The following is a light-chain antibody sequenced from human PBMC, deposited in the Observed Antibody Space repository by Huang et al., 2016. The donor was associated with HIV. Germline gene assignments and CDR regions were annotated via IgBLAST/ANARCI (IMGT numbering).Light chain of an antibody. CDR1: QAVSDY. CDR2: STS. V-gene: IGKV1-8*01. Sequence: AIQITQSPSSLSASTGDRVTVSCRASQAVSDYLAWYQQKPGGAPRLLIYSTSTLQDGVPSRFSGNGSATDFSLTISCLQSDDFATYYCQQYHIFPWTFGQGTKVEI. CDR3: QQYHIFPWT. J-gene: IGKJ1*01.